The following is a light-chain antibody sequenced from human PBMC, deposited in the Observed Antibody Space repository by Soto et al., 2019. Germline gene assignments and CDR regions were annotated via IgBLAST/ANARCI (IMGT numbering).Light chain of an antibody. CDR3: QQRSNGPPLT. CDR1: LSVSNY. Sequence: EIVLTQSPATLSLSPGERATLSCRASLSVSNYLAWYQQKPGQSPRLLIYDASNRATGIPARFRGSGSGTDFTLTISSLEPEDFAVYYCQQRSNGPPLTFGGGTRVEIK. CDR2: DAS. V-gene: IGKV3-11*01. J-gene: IGKJ4*01.